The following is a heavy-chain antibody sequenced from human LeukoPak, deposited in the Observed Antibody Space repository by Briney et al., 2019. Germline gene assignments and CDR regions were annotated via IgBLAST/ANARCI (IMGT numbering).Heavy chain of an antibody. J-gene: IGHJ3*02. CDR3: ARARYANAWYAFDI. D-gene: IGHD2-2*01. CDR2: IYYSGST. V-gene: IGHV4-59*01. Sequence: SETLSLTCTVSGGSISGYYWSWIRQPPGKGLEWMGYIYYSGSTNYIPSLKSRVTISVDTSKNQFSLKLTSVTAADTAVYYCARARYANAWYAFDIWGHGTMVTVSS. CDR1: GGSISGYY.